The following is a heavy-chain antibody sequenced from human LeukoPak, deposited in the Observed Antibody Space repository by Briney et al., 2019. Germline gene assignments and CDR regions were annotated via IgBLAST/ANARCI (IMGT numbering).Heavy chain of an antibody. V-gene: IGHV3-23*01. CDR1: GFTFNTYA. D-gene: IGHD6-19*01. CDR3: AKTTTGYSSGRYPGWPADY. J-gene: IGHJ4*02. Sequence: GGSLRLSCAASGFTFNTYAMYWVRQAPGKGLEWVSGIFGSGGSAHYADSVKGRFTISRDNSKNTVYLQMNSLRAEDTAVYYCAKTTTGYSSGRYPGWPADYWGQGALVTVSS. CDR2: IFGSGGSA.